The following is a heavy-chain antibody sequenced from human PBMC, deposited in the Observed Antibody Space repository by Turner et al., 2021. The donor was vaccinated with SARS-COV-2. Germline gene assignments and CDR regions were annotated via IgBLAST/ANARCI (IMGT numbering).Heavy chain of an antibody. Sequence: QVQLVESGGGVVQPGRSLRLSRAASGFTFSTYGMHWVRQAPGKGLEWVAVISYDGNNKYYADSVKGRFTISRDNSKNTLFLQMNSLRAEDTAVYYCAKSGGMYCSGGSCYSSYFDYWGQGTLVTVSS. CDR2: ISYDGNNK. CDR1: GFTFSTYG. V-gene: IGHV3-30*18. J-gene: IGHJ4*02. D-gene: IGHD2-15*01. CDR3: AKSGGMYCSGGSCYSSYFDY.